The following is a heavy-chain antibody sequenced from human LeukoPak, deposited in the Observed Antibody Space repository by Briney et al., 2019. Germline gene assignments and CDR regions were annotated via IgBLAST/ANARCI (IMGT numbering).Heavy chain of an antibody. D-gene: IGHD6-6*01. Sequence: GGSLRLSCAASGFTVSSNYMSWVRQAPGKGLEWVSVIYSGGSTYYADSVKGRFTISRDNSKNTLYLQMNSLRAEDTAVYYCARDPAGSVAALGYWGQGTLVTVSS. V-gene: IGHV3-66*01. CDR2: IYSGGST. J-gene: IGHJ4*02. CDR1: GFTVSSNY. CDR3: ARDPAGSVAALGY.